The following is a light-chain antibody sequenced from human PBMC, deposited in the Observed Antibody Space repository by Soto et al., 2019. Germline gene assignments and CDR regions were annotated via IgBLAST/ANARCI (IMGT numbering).Light chain of an antibody. CDR1: QSMTNY. CDR2: AAS. CDR3: QQTYSVPVT. J-gene: IGKJ5*01. V-gene: IGKV1-39*01. Sequence: DIQMTQSPSSLSASVGDRVTITCRASQSMTNYLSWYLQKPGKPPKLLIYAASSLQSGVPSRFSGSGFGTEFTLTITSLQPEDFETYYCQQTYSVPVTFGQGTRLEIK.